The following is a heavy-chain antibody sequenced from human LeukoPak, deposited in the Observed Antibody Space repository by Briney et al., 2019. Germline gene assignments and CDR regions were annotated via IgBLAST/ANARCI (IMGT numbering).Heavy chain of an antibody. D-gene: IGHD3-22*01. CDR2: INPNSGGT. J-gene: IGHJ3*02. CDR3: ARGGPYYDSSGYQPTERDDAFDI. CDR1: GYTFTGYY. V-gene: IGHV1-2*06. Sequence: ASVKVSCKASGYTFTGYYKHWVRQAPGQGLEWMGRINPNSGGTNYAQKFQGRVTMTRDTSISTAYMELSRLRSDDTAVYYCARGGPYYDSSGYQPTERDDAFDIWGQGTMVTVSS.